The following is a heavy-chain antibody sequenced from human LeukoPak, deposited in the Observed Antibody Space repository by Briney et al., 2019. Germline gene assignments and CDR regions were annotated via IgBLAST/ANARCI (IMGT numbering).Heavy chain of an antibody. V-gene: IGHV3-23*01. J-gene: IGHJ4*02. D-gene: IGHD6-19*01. CDR1: GFTFSSYA. Sequence: GGSLRLSCAASGFTFSSYAMSWVRQAPGKGLEWVSAISGSGGSTYYADSVKGRFTISRDNSKNTLYLQMNSLRAENTAVYYCAKVGLSVAGTRYFDYWGQGTLVTVSS. CDR2: ISGSGGST. CDR3: AKVGLSVAGTRYFDY.